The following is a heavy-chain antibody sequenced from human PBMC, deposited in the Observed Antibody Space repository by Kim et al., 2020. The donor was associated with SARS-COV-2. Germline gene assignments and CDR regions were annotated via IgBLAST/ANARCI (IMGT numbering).Heavy chain of an antibody. J-gene: IGHJ6*02. CDR2: ISGSGGST. D-gene: IGHD3-10*01. CDR3: AKAITMVRGVIIRAYYYGMDV. Sequence: GGSLRLSCAASGFTFSSYAMSWVRQAPGKGLEWVSAISGSGGSTYYADSVKGRFTISRDNSKNTLYLQMNSLRAEDTAVYYCAKAITMVRGVIIRAYYYGMDVWGQGTTVTVSS. V-gene: IGHV3-23*01. CDR1: GFTFSSYA.